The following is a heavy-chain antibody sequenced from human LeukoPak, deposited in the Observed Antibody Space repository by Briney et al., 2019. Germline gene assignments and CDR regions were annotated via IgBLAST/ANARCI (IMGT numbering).Heavy chain of an antibody. Sequence: GASVKVSSKAAGYTFNGCFMHWVRQAPGQGLEWMGWINPNSGGTNYAQKFQGRVTMTRDTSISPAYMELSRLKSDDTAVYYCVVGYTTGSLDYWGEGTLVTVSS. CDR3: VVGYTTGSLDY. J-gene: IGHJ4*02. CDR1: GYTFNGCF. CDR2: INPNSGGT. V-gene: IGHV1-2*02. D-gene: IGHD2-2*02.